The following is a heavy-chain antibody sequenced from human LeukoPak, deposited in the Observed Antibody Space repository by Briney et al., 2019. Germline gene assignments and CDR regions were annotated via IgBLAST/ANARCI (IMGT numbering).Heavy chain of an antibody. D-gene: IGHD6-19*01. CDR2: INTNTGYP. V-gene: IGHV7-4-1*02. Sequence: GASVKVSCKASGYTFTSYAMNWVRQAPGQGLEWMGWINTNTGYPTYAQGFTGRFVLSLDTSVSTAYLQISSLKAEDTAVYYCARVTAVAGIYHFDYWGQGTLVTVSS. J-gene: IGHJ4*02. CDR1: GYTFTSYA. CDR3: ARVTAVAGIYHFDY.